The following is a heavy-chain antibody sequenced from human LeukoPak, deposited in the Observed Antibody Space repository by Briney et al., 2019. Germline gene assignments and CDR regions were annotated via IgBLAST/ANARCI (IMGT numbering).Heavy chain of an antibody. CDR1: GFTVSSNY. CDR2: IYSGGST. CDR3: AKGSDFWSGYRYYYYYYMDV. Sequence: GGSLRLSCAASGFTVSSNYMSWVRQAPGKGLEWVSVIYSGGSTYYADSVKGRFTISRDNSKNTLYLQMNSLRAEDTAVYYCAKGSDFWSGYRYYYYYYMDVWGKGTTVTVSS. D-gene: IGHD3-3*01. V-gene: IGHV3-53*01. J-gene: IGHJ6*03.